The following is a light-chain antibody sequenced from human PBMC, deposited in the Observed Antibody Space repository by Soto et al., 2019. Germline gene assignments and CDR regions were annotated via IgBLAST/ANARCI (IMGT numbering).Light chain of an antibody. V-gene: IGKV1-5*03. Sequence: IQMTQSPPTLSASVGDRVTITCRASQSISSWLAWYQQKPGKAPKLLIYKASSLESGVPSRFSGSGSGTEFTLTISSLQPDDFATYYCQQYNSYSSWTFGQGTKVDIK. J-gene: IGKJ1*01. CDR3: QQYNSYSSWT. CDR1: QSISSW. CDR2: KAS.